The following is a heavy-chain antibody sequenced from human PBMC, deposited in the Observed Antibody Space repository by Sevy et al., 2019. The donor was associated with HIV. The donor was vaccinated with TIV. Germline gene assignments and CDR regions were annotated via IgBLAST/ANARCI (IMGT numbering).Heavy chain of an antibody. D-gene: IGHD5-12*01. J-gene: IGHJ4*02. CDR1: GFTFSSFA. V-gene: IGHV3-30*04. CDR2: ILYDGSNK. CDR3: AWGDGYNLQSPWFDY. Sequence: GSLRLSCAASGFTFSSFAMHWVRQAPGQGLDGRAVILYDGSNKYYAESVKGRCTISRDNSKNTLYLQMNSLRDEDTAVYYCAWGDGYNLQSPWFDYWGQGTLVSVSS.